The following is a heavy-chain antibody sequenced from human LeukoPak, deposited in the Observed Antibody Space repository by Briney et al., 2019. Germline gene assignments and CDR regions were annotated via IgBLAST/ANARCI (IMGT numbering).Heavy chain of an antibody. D-gene: IGHD6-6*01. CDR1: GLTFSNYW. J-gene: IGHJ4*02. CDR2: IKQNGSET. Sequence: GGSLRLSCAASGLTFSNYWMHWVRQAPGKGLQWVANIKQNGSETYYVDAVRGRFTISRDNVKNSLYLQMNSLRVEDTAMYYCVGGLIAASGNWGQGTLVTVSS. V-gene: IGHV3-7*03. CDR3: VGGLIAASGN.